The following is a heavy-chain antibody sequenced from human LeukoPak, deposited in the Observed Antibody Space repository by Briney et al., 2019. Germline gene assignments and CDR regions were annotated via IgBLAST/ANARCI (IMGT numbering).Heavy chain of an antibody. CDR3: ARLPQLVLLQSAFYYYYYGMDV. CDR1: GGSFSDFN. CDR2: IGHNGST. D-gene: IGHD6-13*01. Sequence: SETLSLTCAVYGGSFSDFNWTWIRQPPGKGLEWIGEIGHNGSTNYNPSLKSRVTISVDTSKNQFSLKLSSVTAADTAVYYCARLPQLVLLQSAFYYYYYGMDVWGQGTTVTVSS. V-gene: IGHV4-34*01. J-gene: IGHJ6*02.